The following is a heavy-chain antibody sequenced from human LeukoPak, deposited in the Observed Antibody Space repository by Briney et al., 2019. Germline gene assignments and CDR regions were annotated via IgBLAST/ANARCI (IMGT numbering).Heavy chain of an antibody. Sequence: PGGSLRLSCAASGFTFDDYGMSWVRQAPGKGLEWVSGINWNGGSTYYADSVKGRFTISRDNSKNTLYLQMNSLRAEDTAVYYCAKSLYGGPTWFDPWGQGTLVTVSS. CDR1: GFTFDDYG. V-gene: IGHV3-23*01. CDR2: INWNGGST. D-gene: IGHD4/OR15-4a*01. J-gene: IGHJ5*02. CDR3: AKSLYGGPTWFDP.